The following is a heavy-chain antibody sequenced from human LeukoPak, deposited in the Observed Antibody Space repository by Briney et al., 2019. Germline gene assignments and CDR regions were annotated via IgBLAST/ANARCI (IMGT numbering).Heavy chain of an antibody. CDR2: ISGSGGST. CDR3: TTDGVGVEAATYDN. Sequence: PGGSLRLSCAASGFTFSSYAMSWVRQAPGKGLEWVSAISGSGGSTYYADSVKGRFTISRDNSKNTLYLQMNSLRAEDTAVYYCTTDGVGVEAATYDNWGQGTLVSVSS. D-gene: IGHD2-8*01. CDR1: GFTFSSYA. J-gene: IGHJ4*02. V-gene: IGHV3-23*01.